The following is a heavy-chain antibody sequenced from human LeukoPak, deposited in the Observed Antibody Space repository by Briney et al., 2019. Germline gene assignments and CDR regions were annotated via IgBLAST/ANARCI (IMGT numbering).Heavy chain of an antibody. J-gene: IGHJ4*02. Sequence: PSEALSLTCAVYGETFRGYFWSWIRQPPGKGLEWIGEINHSGNTYYNPSLESRAAISLDTSKQQLSLRLTSVTAADTAVYYCAIEQYWGQGTLVTVSS. D-gene: IGHD1/OR15-1a*01. V-gene: IGHV4-34*08. CDR1: GETFRGYF. CDR3: AIEQY. CDR2: INHSGNT.